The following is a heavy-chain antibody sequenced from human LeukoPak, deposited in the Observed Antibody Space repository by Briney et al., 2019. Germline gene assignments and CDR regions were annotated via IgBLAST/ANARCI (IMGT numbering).Heavy chain of an antibody. J-gene: IGHJ4*02. CDR1: GFTFSSYA. Sequence: GGSLRLSCAASGFTFSSYAMSWVRQAPGKGLEWVSAISGSGGSAYYADSVKGRFTISRDNSKNTLFLQMNSLRAEDTAVYYCAKDREGLSSGYDLEYFDYWGQGTLVTVSS. CDR2: ISGSGGSA. D-gene: IGHD5-12*01. CDR3: AKDREGLSSGYDLEYFDY. V-gene: IGHV3-23*01.